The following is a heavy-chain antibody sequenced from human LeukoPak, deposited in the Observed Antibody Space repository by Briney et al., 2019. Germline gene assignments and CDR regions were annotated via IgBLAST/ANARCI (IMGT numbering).Heavy chain of an antibody. CDR2: INPNSGGT. V-gene: IGHV1-2*02. D-gene: IGHD3-10*01. CDR1: GYTFTGYY. Sequence: ASVKVSCKASGYTFTGYYMHWVRQAPGQGLEWMGWINPNSGGTNYAQKFQGRVTMTRDTSIGTAYMELSRLRSDDTAVYYCAREARGALGELFPSAYWGQGTLVTVSS. J-gene: IGHJ4*02. CDR3: AREARGALGELFPSAY.